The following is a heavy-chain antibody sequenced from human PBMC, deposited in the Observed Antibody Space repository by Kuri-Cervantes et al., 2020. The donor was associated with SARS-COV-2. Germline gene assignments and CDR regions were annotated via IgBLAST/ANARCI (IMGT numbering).Heavy chain of an antibody. CDR1: GFTFSSYS. Sequence: GESLKISCAASGFTFSSYSMNWVRQAPGKGLEWVSSISSSSSYIYYADSVKGRFTISRDNAKNSLYLQMNSLRAEDTAVYYCARDAHCSSTSCKPLDYWGQGTLVTVSS. D-gene: IGHD2-2*01. CDR3: ARDAHCSSTSCKPLDY. CDR2: ISSSSSYI. J-gene: IGHJ4*02. V-gene: IGHV3-21*01.